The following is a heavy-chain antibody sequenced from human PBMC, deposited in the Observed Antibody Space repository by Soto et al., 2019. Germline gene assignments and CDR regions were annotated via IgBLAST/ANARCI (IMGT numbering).Heavy chain of an antibody. CDR1: GFTFSSYG. CDR2: IWYDGSNK. J-gene: IGHJ2*01. D-gene: IGHD3-10*01. V-gene: IGHV3-33*01. Sequence: QVQLVESGGGVVQPGRSLRLSCAASGFTFSSYGMHWVRQAPGKGLEWVAVIWYDGSNKYYADSVKGRFTISRDNSKNTLYLQMTSLRAEDTAVYYCARSYGSGTYWYFDLWGRGTLVTVSS. CDR3: ARSYGSGTYWYFDL.